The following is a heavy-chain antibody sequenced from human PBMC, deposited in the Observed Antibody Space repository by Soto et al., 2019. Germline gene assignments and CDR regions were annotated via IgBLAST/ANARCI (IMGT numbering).Heavy chain of an antibody. CDR1: GFTFSSYW. V-gene: IGHV3-74*01. Sequence: EVQLVESGGGLVQPGGSLRLSCAASGFTFSSYWMHWVRQAPGKGLVWVSRINSDGSSTSYADSVKGRFTISRDNAKNTLYLQMNSLRAEDTAVYYCTRVTKRWLQFDYWDQGTLVTVSS. CDR2: INSDGSST. J-gene: IGHJ4*02. CDR3: TRVTKRWLQFDY. D-gene: IGHD5-12*01.